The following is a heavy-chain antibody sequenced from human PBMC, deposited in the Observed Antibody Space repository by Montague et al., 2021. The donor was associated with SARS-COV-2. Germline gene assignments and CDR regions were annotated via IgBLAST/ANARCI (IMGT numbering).Heavy chain of an antibody. CDR3: ARDSSSGSDWYYYYGMDI. Sequence: SLRLSCAASGFTFSIYGMHWVRQAPGKGLEWVAIIWYDGSKNYYADSVKGRFTISRDNSKNTLYLQMNTLRAEDTAVYYCARDSSSGSDWYYYYGMDIWGQGTMVTVSS. D-gene: IGHD6-13*01. V-gene: IGHV3-33*01. CDR1: GFTFSIYG. CDR2: IWYDGSKN. J-gene: IGHJ6*02.